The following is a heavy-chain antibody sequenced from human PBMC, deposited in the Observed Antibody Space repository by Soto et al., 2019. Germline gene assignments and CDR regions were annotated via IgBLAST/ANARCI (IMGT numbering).Heavy chain of an antibody. CDR3: AREIGAFDI. V-gene: IGHV1-46*03. CDR1: GYTFTDDF. Sequence: QVQLVQSGAEVKKPGASVKVSCKASGYTFTDDFMHWVRQAPGQGLEWVGIINPSGGSTTYAQKLKGIVTMTRDTSTSTVYMELSSLRSEDTAVYYCAREIGAFDIWGQRTMVTVSS. J-gene: IGHJ3*02. CDR2: INPSGGST. D-gene: IGHD3-3*01.